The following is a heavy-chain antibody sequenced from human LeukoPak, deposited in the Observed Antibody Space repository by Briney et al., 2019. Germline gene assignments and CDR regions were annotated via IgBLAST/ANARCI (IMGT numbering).Heavy chain of an antibody. CDR3: ARLALRLDYYYYYMDV. Sequence: PGGSLRLSCAASGFTFDDYGMSWVRQAPGKGLEWVSGINWNGGSTGYADSVKGRFTISRDNAKNSLYLQMNSLRAEDTALYYCARLALRLDYYYYYMDVWGKGTTVTVSS. V-gene: IGHV3-20*04. CDR2: INWNGGST. CDR1: GFTFDDYG. J-gene: IGHJ6*03. D-gene: IGHD3-3*02.